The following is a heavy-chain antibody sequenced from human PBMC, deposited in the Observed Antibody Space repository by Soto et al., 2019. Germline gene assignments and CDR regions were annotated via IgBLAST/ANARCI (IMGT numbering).Heavy chain of an antibody. CDR2: IYYSGST. Sequence: SETLSLTCTVSGGSISSSSYYWSWIRQPPGKGLEWIGYIYYSGSTNYNPSLKSRVTISVDTSKNQFSLKLSSVTAADTAVYYCARGDYYDSSGYPEVPFGHWGQGTLVTVSS. V-gene: IGHV4-61*01. J-gene: IGHJ4*02. CDR1: GGSISSSSYY. CDR3: ARGDYYDSSGYPEVPFGH. D-gene: IGHD3-22*01.